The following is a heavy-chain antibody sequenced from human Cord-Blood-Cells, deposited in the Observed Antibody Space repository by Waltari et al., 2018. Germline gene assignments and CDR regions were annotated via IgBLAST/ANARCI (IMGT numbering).Heavy chain of an antibody. CDR2: INPSSGGT. CDR3: ARGSYCSGGSCYFDY. Sequence: QVQLVQSGAEVKKPGASVKVSCKASGYTFTGYYMHWVRQAPGQGLEWMGWINPSSGGTNYAQKFQGRVTMTRDTSISTAYMELSRLRSDDTAVYYCARGSYCSGGSCYFDYWGQGTLVTVSS. D-gene: IGHD2-15*01. J-gene: IGHJ4*02. CDR1: GYTFTGYY. V-gene: IGHV1-2*02.